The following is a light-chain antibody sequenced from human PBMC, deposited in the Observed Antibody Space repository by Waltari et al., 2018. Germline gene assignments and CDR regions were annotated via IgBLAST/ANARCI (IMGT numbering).Light chain of an antibody. J-gene: IGKJ4*01. CDR1: QSVSSN. CDR3: QQYNNWPPLT. V-gene: IGKV3-15*01. CDR2: GAS. Sequence: EIVMTQSPATLSVSPGERATLSCRASQSVSSNLAWYQQKPGQAPRLLIYGASTRATGNPARFSCSGSGTEFTLTISSLQSEDFAVYYCQQYNNWPPLTFGGGTKVEIK.